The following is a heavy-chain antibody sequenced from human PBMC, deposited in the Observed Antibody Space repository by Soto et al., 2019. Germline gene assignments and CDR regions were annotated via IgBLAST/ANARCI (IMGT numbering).Heavy chain of an antibody. V-gene: IGHV3-7*01. J-gene: IGHJ4*02. CDR1: GFTFSSYW. CDR2: IIQDGSEK. Sequence: EVQLVESGGGLVQWGGSLRLSCAASGFTFSSYWMSWVRQAPGKGLEWVANIIQDGSEKYYVDSVKGRFTISRDNAKNSLYLQMNSLRVEDTAVYYCARSLYASGSYAPYWGQGTLVTGSA. D-gene: IGHD3-10*01. CDR3: ARSLYASGSYAPY.